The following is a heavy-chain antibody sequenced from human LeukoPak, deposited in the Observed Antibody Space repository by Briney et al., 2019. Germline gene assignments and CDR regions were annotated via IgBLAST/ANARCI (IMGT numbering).Heavy chain of an antibody. V-gene: IGHV4-4*02. CDR2: VHLSGAS. D-gene: IGHD1-26*01. Sequence: PSETLSLTCAVSGGSILTTNWWSWVRQPPGKGLEWIGEVHLSGASNYNPSLKSRVNMSIDKSKNQLSLELTSVTAADTAIYYCTRESGAFSPFGFWGQGALVTVSS. CDR1: GGSILTTNW. CDR3: TRESGAFSPFGF. J-gene: IGHJ4*02.